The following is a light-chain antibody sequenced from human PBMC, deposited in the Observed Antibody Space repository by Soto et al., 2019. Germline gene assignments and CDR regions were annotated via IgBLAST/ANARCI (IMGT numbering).Light chain of an antibody. J-gene: IGKJ4*01. CDR1: QHIGKL. CDR2: DAS. V-gene: IGKV1-33*01. CDR3: QQSGSLPLT. Sequence: DIRMTQSPSSLAASVGDRVTITCQASQHIGKLLYWYQQKPGKAPKLLIYDASNVQTAVPSRFHGSGFGTGFTFTFTTLQPDDFATYFCQQSGSLPLTFGGGTKVDI.